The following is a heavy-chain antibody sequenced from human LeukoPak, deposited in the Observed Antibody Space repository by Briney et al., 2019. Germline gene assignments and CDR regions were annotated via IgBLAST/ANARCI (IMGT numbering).Heavy chain of an antibody. CDR2: ISYDGSNK. CDR1: GFTFSSYA. CDR3: ARDRDTSGRQIDY. D-gene: IGHD6-25*01. Sequence: GGSLGLSCAASGFTFSSYAMHWVRQAPGKGLEWVAVISYDGSNKYYADSVKGRFTISRDNSKNTLYLQMNSLRAEDTAVYYCARDRDTSGRQIDYWGQGTLVTVSS. J-gene: IGHJ4*02. V-gene: IGHV3-30-3*01.